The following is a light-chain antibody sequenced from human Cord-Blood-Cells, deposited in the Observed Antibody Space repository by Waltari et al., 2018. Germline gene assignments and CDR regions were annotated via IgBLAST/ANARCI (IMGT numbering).Light chain of an antibody. CDR1: SSDVGGYNY. J-gene: IGLJ2*01. V-gene: IGLV2-14*01. CDR3: SSYTSSSTLV. Sequence: QSALTQPASVSGSPGQSITISCTGTSSDVGGYNYVSWYQQHPGKAPKLMIYDVSNRHSGVSNRFSGSKSGNPASLTISGLQAEDEADYYCSSYTSSSTLVFGGGNKLTVL. CDR2: DVS.